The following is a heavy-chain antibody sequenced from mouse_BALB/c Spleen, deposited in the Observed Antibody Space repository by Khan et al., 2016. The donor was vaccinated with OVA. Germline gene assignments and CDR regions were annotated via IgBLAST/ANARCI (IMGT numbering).Heavy chain of an antibody. Sequence: QIQLVQSGAELVRPGSSVKISCKASGYAFSNYLMNWVKQGPGQGLEWIGQIYPGDGNTNHNGKLKDQTTLTADKSSSTAYMQLSLLTSEDSAVYFCARSGYDYFAYWGQGTLVTVSA. CDR2: IYPGDGNT. CDR3: ARSGYDYFAY. J-gene: IGHJ3*01. V-gene: IGHV1-80*01. D-gene: IGHD2-14*01. CDR1: GYAFSNYL.